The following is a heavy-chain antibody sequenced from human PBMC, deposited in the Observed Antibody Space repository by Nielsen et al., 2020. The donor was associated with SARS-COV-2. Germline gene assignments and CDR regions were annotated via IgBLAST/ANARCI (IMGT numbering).Heavy chain of an antibody. D-gene: IGHD5-18*01. Sequence: SETLSLTCAVSGGSFSGYYWSWIRQSPGKGLEWIGEINHSGSPIYNSSLKSRVTISVDTSQNHFSLKLSSVTAADTAVYYCASLLRGYSYGFSGYWGQGTLVTVSS. CDR3: ASLLRGYSYGFSGY. V-gene: IGHV4-34*01. CDR1: GGSFSGYY. J-gene: IGHJ4*02. CDR2: INHSGSP.